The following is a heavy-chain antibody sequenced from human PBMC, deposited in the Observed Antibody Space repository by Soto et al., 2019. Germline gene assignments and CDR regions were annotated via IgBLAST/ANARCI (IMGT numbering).Heavy chain of an antibody. J-gene: IGHJ3*02. CDR1: GYSFTSYW. D-gene: IGHD2-2*02. CDR2: IYPGDSDT. Sequence: EVQLVQSGAEVKKPGESLKISCKGSGYSFTSYWIGWVRQMPGKGLEWMGIIYPGDSDTRYSPSFQGQVTISADKSISTAYVQWSSLKASETAMYYCARGDIVVVPAAIKAFDIWGQGTMVTVSS. CDR3: ARGDIVVVPAAIKAFDI. V-gene: IGHV5-51*03.